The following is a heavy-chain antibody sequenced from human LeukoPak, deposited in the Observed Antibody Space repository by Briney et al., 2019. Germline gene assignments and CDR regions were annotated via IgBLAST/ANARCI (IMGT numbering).Heavy chain of an antibody. CDR1: GFTFSNNW. J-gene: IGHJ4*02. CDR3: ARLIGTTNFDY. V-gene: IGHV3-7*01. Sequence: GGSLRLSCAASGFTFSNNWMSWVRQAPGKGLEWVANIKGDGSEKYYVDSVKGRFTIPRDNAKNSLYLQMNSLRAEDTAVYYCARLIGTTNFDYWGQGTLVTVSS. D-gene: IGHD1-7*01. CDR2: IKGDGSEK.